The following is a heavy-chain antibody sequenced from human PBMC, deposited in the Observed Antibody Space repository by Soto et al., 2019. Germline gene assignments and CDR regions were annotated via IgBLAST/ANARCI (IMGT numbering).Heavy chain of an antibody. J-gene: IGHJ4*02. CDR3: ARGIAAAGPYYLDY. CDR1: GFTFSNYD. Sequence: QVQLVESGGDMVQPGRSLRLSCAASGFTFSNYDMHWVRQAPGKGLEWVAVVWYDGSDKYYADSVKGRFTISRDNSKNALYLQMSSLRADETAVYYCARGIAAAGPYYLDYWGQGTLVTVTS. D-gene: IGHD6-13*01. V-gene: IGHV3-33*01. CDR2: VWYDGSDK.